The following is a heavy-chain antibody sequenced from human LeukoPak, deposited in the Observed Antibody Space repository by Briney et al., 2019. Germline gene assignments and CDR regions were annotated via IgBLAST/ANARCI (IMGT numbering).Heavy chain of an antibody. CDR1: GGSISSHY. D-gene: IGHD2-15*01. CDR2: ISNSGST. Sequence: SETLTLTCTVSGGSISSHYWTWIRQSPVKGLEWIGDISNSGSTSYNPSLKSRVTISIDTSKNQFSLKLSSVTAADTAVYYCGRDALVGYFSYYYMDVWGKGTTVTVSS. V-gene: IGHV4-59*11. CDR3: GRDALVGYFSYYYMDV. J-gene: IGHJ6*03.